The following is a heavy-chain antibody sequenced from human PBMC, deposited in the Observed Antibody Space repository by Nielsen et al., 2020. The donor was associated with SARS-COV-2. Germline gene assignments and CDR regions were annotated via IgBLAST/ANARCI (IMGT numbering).Heavy chain of an antibody. CDR3: AKGRPIFGGDYYYYGMDV. CDR2: ISGDGGST. V-gene: IGHV3-43*02. Sequence: GGSLRLSCAASGFTFDDYAMHWVRQAPGKGLEWVSLISGDGGSTYYADSVKGRFTISRDNSKNSLYLQMNSLRTEDTALYYCAKGRPIFGGDYYYYGMDVWGQGTTVTVSS. CDR1: GFTFDDYA. D-gene: IGHD3-3*01. J-gene: IGHJ6*02.